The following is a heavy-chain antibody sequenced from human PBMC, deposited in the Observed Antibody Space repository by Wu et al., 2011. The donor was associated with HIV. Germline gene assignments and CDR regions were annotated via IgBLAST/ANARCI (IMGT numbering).Heavy chain of an antibody. Sequence: QLVQSGAEVKKPGESLKISCKASGYIFTNYWIAWVRQMPGKGLEWMGIIYPGDSETRYSPSFQGQVTFSADKSISTAYLQWHSLKASDTAMYYCARPGPIGAYNWFDPWGQGTLVTVSS. J-gene: IGHJ5*02. D-gene: IGHD3-16*01. CDR3: ARPGPIGAYNWFDP. CDR1: GYIFTNYW. V-gene: IGHV5-51*01. CDR2: IYPGDSET.